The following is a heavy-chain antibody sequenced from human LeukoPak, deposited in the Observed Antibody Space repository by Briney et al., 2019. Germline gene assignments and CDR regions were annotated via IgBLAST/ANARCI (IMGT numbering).Heavy chain of an antibody. D-gene: IGHD6-19*01. Sequence: PGGSLRLSCAASGFTFSSYAMSWVRQAPWKGLEWVSAISGSGGSTYYADSVKGRFTISRDNSKNTLYLQMNSLRAEDTAVYYCAKASSGWSSYFDYWGQGTLVTVSS. CDR3: AKASSGWSSYFDY. J-gene: IGHJ4*02. CDR1: GFTFSSYA. CDR2: ISGSGGST. V-gene: IGHV3-23*01.